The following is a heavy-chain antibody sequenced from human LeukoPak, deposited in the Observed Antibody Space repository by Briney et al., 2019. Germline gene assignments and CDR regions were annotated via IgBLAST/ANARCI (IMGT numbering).Heavy chain of an antibody. D-gene: IGHD4-23*01. V-gene: IGHV4-34*01. Sequence: SETLSLTCAVYVGSFTGYFWNWIRQSPGKGLEGIAEMNDRGTTNYNPSLKSRVTVSVDTSKNQFTLKLTSVTAADTGVYYCARDPTTVVTVPYYFDFWGQGTPVTVSS. J-gene: IGHJ4*02. CDR3: ARDPTTVVTVPYYFDF. CDR1: VGSFTGYF. CDR2: MNDRGTT.